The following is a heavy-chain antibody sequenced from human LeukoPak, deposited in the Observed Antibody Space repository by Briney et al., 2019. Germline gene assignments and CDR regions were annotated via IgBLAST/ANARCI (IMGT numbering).Heavy chain of an antibody. J-gene: IGHJ4*01. CDR3: ARDPYTGSMFDY. D-gene: IGHD1-1*01. V-gene: IGHV3-21*01. CDR2: IGHFAGDI. Sequence: GGSLRLSCAASGFTFSIYSMNWVRQAPGKGLEWVAFIGHFAGDIFYADSVKGRFNISRDDAKDSVYLQMNSLRVDDTAVYFCARDPYTGSMFDYWGHGTLVTVSS. CDR1: GFTFSIYS.